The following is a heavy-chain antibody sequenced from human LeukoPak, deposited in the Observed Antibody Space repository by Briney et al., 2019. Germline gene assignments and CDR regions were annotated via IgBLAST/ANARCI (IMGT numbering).Heavy chain of an antibody. CDR3: ARDHSNYESPYNWFDP. D-gene: IGHD4-11*01. Sequence: GRSLRLSCAASGFTFSSYAMHWVRQAPGKGLEWVAVISYDGSNKYYADSVKGRFTISRDNSKNTLYLQMNSLRAEDTAVYYCARDHSNYESPYNWFDPWGQGTLVTVSS. CDR1: GFTFSSYA. J-gene: IGHJ5*02. CDR2: ISYDGSNK. V-gene: IGHV3-30-3*01.